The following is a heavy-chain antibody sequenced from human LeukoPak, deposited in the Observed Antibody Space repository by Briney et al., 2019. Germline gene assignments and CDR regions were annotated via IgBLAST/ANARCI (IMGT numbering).Heavy chain of an antibody. J-gene: IGHJ6*03. V-gene: IGHV1-69*06. D-gene: IGHD3-10*01. Sequence: SVKVSCKASGGTFSSYAISWVRQAPGQGLEWMGGIIPIFGTANYAQKFQGGVTITADKSTSTAYMELSSLRSEDTAVYYCARDRRDRGVPYMDVWGKGTTVTVSS. CDR3: ARDRRDRGVPYMDV. CDR1: GGTFSSYA. CDR2: IIPIFGTA.